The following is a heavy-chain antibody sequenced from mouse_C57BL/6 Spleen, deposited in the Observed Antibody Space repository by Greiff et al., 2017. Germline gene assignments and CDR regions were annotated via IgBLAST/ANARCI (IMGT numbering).Heavy chain of an antibody. CDR1: GYSITSGYY. Sequence: DVKLQESGPGLVKPSQSLSLTCSVTGYSITSGYYWNWIRQFPGNKLEWMGYISYDGSNNYNPSLKNRISITRDTSKNQFFLKLNSVTTEDTATYYCAREGYYGSSRDVWGTGTTVTVSS. V-gene: IGHV3-6*01. D-gene: IGHD1-1*01. J-gene: IGHJ1*03. CDR3: AREGYYGSSRDV. CDR2: ISYDGSN.